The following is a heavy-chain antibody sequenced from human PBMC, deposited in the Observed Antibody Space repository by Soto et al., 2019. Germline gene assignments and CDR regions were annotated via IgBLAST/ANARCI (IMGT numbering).Heavy chain of an antibody. CDR2: ISYDGSNK. D-gene: IGHD6-13*01. Sequence: QVQLVESGGGVVQPGRSLRLSCAASGFTFSSYGMHWVRQAPGKGLEWVAVISYDGSNKYYADSVKGRFTISRDNSKNTLYLQMNSLKAEDTAVYYCAKGSPIAAEIYGMDVWGQGTTVTVSS. CDR3: AKGSPIAAEIYGMDV. J-gene: IGHJ6*02. CDR1: GFTFSSYG. V-gene: IGHV3-30*18.